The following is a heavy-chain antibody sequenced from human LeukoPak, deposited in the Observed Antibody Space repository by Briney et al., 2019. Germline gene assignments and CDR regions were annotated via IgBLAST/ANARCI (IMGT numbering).Heavy chain of an antibody. Sequence: PGGSLRLSCAASGFTFGNYWMHWVRQAPGKGLVWVSRIKGDGSHTIYADSVKGRFTISRDNAKNMLYLQMKSLRAEDTAVYYCVRDWDHFDFDSWGQGTLVTVSS. CDR3: VRDWDHFDFDS. J-gene: IGHJ5*01. CDR1: GFTFGNYW. V-gene: IGHV3-74*01. D-gene: IGHD3-9*01. CDR2: IKGDGSHT.